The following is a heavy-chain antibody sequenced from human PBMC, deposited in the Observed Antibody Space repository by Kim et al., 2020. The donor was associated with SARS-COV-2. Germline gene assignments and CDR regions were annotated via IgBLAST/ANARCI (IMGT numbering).Heavy chain of an antibody. J-gene: IGHJ5*02. D-gene: IGHD6-13*01. CDR3: ARAGIAAAANWFDP. V-gene: IGHV4-39*07. Sequence: TPSHKRRVPISVDTSKNQFSLKLSSVTAADTALFYCARAGIAAAANWFDPWGQGTLVTVSS.